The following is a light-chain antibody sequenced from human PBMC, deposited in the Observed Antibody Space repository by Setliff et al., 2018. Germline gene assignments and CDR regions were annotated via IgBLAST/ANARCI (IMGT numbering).Light chain of an antibody. J-gene: IGLJ1*01. CDR2: EVS. CDR3: SSYTSISTPYV. V-gene: IGLV2-14*01. CDR1: SSDVGGFNY. Sequence: QSALTQPASVSGSPGQSITISCTGTSSDVGGFNYVSWYQQHPGKAPKLMIYEVSNRPSGVSNRFSGSKSGNTASLTISGPQAEDEADYYCSSYTSISTPYVFGTGTKVTV.